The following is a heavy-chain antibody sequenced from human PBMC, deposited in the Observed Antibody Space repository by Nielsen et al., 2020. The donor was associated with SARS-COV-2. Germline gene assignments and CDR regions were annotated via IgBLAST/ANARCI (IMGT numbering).Heavy chain of an antibody. Sequence: SETLSLTCTVSGGSISSGGYYWSWIRQHPGQGLEWIGYIYYSGSTYYNPSLKSRVTISVDTSKNQFSLKLSSVTAADTAVYYCARALGDFWSGYFNWYFDLWGRGTLVTVSS. J-gene: IGHJ2*01. V-gene: IGHV4-31*03. D-gene: IGHD3-3*01. CDR2: IYYSGST. CDR3: ARALGDFWSGYFNWYFDL. CDR1: GGSISSGGYY.